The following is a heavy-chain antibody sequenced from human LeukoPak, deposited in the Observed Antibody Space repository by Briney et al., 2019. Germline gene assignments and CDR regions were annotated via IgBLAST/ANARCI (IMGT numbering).Heavy chain of an antibody. Sequence: PGGSLRLSCVASGFTFSTYWMSWVRQAPGKGLEWVANIQEDGNEKYYVDSVKGRFTISRDNAKNSLYLQMNSLRAEDTAVYYCARGYEYSGVYWGQGTLVTVSS. V-gene: IGHV3-7*04. CDR1: GFTFSTYW. CDR3: ARGYEYSGVY. CDR2: IQEDGNEK. D-gene: IGHD3-16*01. J-gene: IGHJ4*02.